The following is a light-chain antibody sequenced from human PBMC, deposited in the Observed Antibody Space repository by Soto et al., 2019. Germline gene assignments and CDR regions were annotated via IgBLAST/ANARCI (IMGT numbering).Light chain of an antibody. CDR2: EVS. Sequence: QSALTQPASVSGSPGQSITISCTGTSSDVGGYNYVSWYQQHPGKAPKLMIYEVSNRPSGVSNRFSGSKSGNTASLTISGLQAEDEAGYYCSSYTSSSTLVFXGGTQMTVL. CDR1: SSDVGGYNY. V-gene: IGLV2-14*01. J-gene: IGLJ3*02. CDR3: SSYTSSSTLV.